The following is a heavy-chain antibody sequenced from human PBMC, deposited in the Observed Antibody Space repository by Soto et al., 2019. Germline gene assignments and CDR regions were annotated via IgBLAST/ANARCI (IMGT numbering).Heavy chain of an antibody. CDR3: ARVGFFGSSANGFSGGMDV. V-gene: IGHV1-2*04. CDR1: GYTFTGYY. D-gene: IGHD2-8*01. J-gene: IGHJ6*02. Sequence: ASVKVSCKASGYTFTGYYMHWVRQAPGQGLEWMGWINPNSGGTNNAQKFQGWVTMTRYTSISTAYMELSRLRSDDTAVYYCARVGFFGSSANGFSGGMDVWGQGTTVTVSS. CDR2: INPNSGGT.